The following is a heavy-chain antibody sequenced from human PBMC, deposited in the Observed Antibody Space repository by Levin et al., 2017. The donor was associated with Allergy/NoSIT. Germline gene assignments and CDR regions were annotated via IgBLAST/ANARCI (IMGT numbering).Heavy chain of an antibody. D-gene: IGHD1-1*01. V-gene: IGHV3-30-3*01. CDR3: VREIAEEGT. CDR1: GVTFSNYA. J-gene: IGHJ4*02. CDR2: ISDDGSSE. Sequence: LPGGSLRLSCAASGVTFSNYAMHWVRQAPGKGLEWVGVISDDGSSEFYIDSVKGRFTISRDNSKNRLYLQMDSLRAEDTALYYCVREIAEEGTWGQGTLVMVSS.